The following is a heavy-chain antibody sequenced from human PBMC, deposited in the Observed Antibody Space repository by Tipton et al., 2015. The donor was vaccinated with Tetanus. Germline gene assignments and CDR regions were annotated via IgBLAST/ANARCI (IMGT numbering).Heavy chain of an antibody. CDR3: GKQNGGRWVVDH. J-gene: IGHJ4*02. D-gene: IGHD4-23*01. CDR1: GFNFGDFN. CDR2: ISGHSTYI. Sequence: GSLRLSCQGSGFNFGDFNMNWIRQTPGKGLQWVSSISGHSTYIHYAESVRGRFSVSRDNAENSLYLQMNSLSADDTAVYYCGKQNGGRWVVDHWGQGTLVTVSS. V-gene: IGHV3-21*04.